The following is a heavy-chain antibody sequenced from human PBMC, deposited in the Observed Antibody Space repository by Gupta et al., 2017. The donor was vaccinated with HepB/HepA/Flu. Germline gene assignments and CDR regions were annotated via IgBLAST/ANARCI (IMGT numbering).Heavy chain of an antibody. J-gene: IGHJ4*02. CDR2: IYYSGST. CDR1: GGSISSYY. CDR3: ARHDSEYSSGLSVGSLD. V-gene: IGHV4-59*08. Sequence: QVQLQESGPGLVKPSETLSLTCTVSGGSISSYYWSWIRQPPGKGLEWIGYIYYSGSTNYNPSLKSRVTISVDTSKNQFSLKLSSVTAADTAVYYCARHDSEYSSGLSVGSLDWGQGTLVTVSS. D-gene: IGHD6-19*01.